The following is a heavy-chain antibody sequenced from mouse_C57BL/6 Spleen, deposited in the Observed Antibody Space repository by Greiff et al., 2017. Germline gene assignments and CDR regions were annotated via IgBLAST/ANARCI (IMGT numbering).Heavy chain of an antibody. V-gene: IGHV1-18*01. CDR3: ARALYYYVSSYNDWYVDV. CDR1: GYTFTDYN. D-gene: IGHD1-1*01. J-gene: IGHJ1*03. Sequence: VQLKQSGPELVKPGASVKIPCKASGYTFTDYNMDWVKQSHGKSLEWIGDSNPNNGGTIYNQKFKGKATLTGDKSSSTAYMELRSLQSEDTAVYYCARALYYYVSSYNDWYVDVWGTGTTVTVSS. CDR2: SNPNNGGT.